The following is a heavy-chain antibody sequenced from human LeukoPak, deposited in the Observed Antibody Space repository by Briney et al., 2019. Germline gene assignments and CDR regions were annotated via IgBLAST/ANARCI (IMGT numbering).Heavy chain of an antibody. V-gene: IGHV3-30*18. J-gene: IGHJ4*02. CDR1: GFTFSSYG. D-gene: IGHD3-3*01. Sequence: GGSLRLSCAASGFTFSSYGMHWVRQAPGKGLEWVAVISYDGSNKYYADSVKGRFTISRDNSKNTLYLQMNSLRAEDTAVYYCAKDPAGAPECYFDYWGQGTLVTVSS. CDR2: ISYDGSNK. CDR3: AKDPAGAPECYFDY.